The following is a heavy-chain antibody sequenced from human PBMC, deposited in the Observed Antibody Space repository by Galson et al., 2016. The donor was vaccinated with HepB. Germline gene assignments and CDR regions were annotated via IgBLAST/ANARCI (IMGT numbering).Heavy chain of an antibody. CDR3: ARLRLRGVISKYYFDF. Sequence: TLSLTCTVPGGSISSGGYYWSWIRQHPGKGLEWIGHIFYNGTTYYNPSLKSRFTISVDTSKNQFSLKLSSVTVADTAVYFCARLRLRGVISKYYFDFWGQGTLVTVSS. J-gene: IGHJ4*02. CDR1: GGSISSGGYY. V-gene: IGHV4-31*03. D-gene: IGHD3-10*01. CDR2: IFYNGTT.